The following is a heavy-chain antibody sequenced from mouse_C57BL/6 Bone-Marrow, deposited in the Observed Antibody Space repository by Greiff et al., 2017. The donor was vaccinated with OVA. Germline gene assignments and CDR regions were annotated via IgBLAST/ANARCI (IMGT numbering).Heavy chain of an antibody. D-gene: IGHD1-1*01. CDR1: GFTFSDAW. CDR3: TSPNPRITTVVPYAMDY. Sequence: EVKVEESGGGLVQPGGSMKLSCAASGFTFSDAWMDWVRQSPEKGLEWVAEIRNKANNHATYYAESVKGRFTISRDDSKSSVYLQMNSLRAEDTGIYYCTSPNPRITTVVPYAMDYWGQGTSVTVSS. CDR2: IRNKANNHAT. V-gene: IGHV6-6*01. J-gene: IGHJ4*01.